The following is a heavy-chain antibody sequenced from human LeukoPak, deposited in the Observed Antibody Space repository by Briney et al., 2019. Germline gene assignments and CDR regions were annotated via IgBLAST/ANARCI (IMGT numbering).Heavy chain of an antibody. CDR3: ARSYYRYYGMDV. CDR2: MNPNSGNT. Sequence: ASVKVSCKASGYTFTSYDINWVRQASGQGLEWMGWMNPNSGNTGYAQKFQGRVTMTRNTSISTAYMELSSLRSEDTAVYYCARSYYRYYGMDVWGQGTTVTVSS. CDR1: GYTFTSYD. V-gene: IGHV1-8*01. D-gene: IGHD3-10*01. J-gene: IGHJ6*02.